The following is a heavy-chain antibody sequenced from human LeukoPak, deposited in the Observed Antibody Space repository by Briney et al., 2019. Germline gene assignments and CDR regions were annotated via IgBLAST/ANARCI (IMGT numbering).Heavy chain of an antibody. V-gene: IGHV1-2*02. CDR3: ARDSYYDSSGYYSSEYFQH. CDR2: INLNSGGT. D-gene: IGHD3-22*01. Sequence: GASVKVSCKASGYTFTGYYMHWVRQAPGQGLEWMGLINLNSGGTNYAQKFQGRVTMTRDTSISTAYMEQSRLRSDDTAVYYCARDSYYDSSGYYSSEYFQHWGQGTLVTVSS. J-gene: IGHJ1*01. CDR1: GYTFTGYY.